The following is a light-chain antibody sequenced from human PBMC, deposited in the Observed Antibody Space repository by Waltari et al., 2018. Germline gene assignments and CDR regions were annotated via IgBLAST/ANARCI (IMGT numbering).Light chain of an antibody. CDR1: QSVSSIY. CDR2: GAS. CDR3: QQYGSSLFT. J-gene: IGKJ4*01. Sequence: EIVLTQSPATLSLSPGERATLSCRASQSVSSIYLAWYQQKPGQAPRLLLYGASSRATGIPDRFSGSGSGTDFTLTISRLEPEDFAVYYCQQYGSSLFTFGGGTKVEIK. V-gene: IGKV3-20*01.